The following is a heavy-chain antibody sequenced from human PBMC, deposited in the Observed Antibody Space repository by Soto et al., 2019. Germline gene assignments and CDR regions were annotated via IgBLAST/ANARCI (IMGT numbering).Heavy chain of an antibody. CDR1: GYTFTSYY. V-gene: IGHV1-46*01. J-gene: IGHJ5*02. CDR3: ARDHADQFNWFDP. CDR2: INPSGGST. Sequence: QVQLVQSGAEVKKPGASVKVSCKASGYTFTSYYMHWVRQAPGQGLEWMGIINPSGGSTSYAQKFQGRVXXTXDMXTSTVYMELSSLRSEDTDVYYGARDHADQFNWFDPWGQGTLVTVSS.